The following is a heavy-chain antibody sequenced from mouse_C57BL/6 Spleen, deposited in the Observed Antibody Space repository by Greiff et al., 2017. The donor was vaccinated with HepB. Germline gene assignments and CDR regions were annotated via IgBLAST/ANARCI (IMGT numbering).Heavy chain of an antibody. J-gene: IGHJ2*01. D-gene: IGHD1-1*01. CDR1: GYTFTSYW. Sequence: QVQLQQPGAELVRPGSSVKLSCKASGYTFTSYWMDWVKQRPGQGLEWIGNIYPSDSETHYNQKFKDKATLTVDKSSSTAYMQLSSLTSEDSAVYYCAKAGDGSTYFDYWGQGTTLTVSS. CDR2: IYPSDSET. V-gene: IGHV1-61*01. CDR3: AKAGDGSTYFDY.